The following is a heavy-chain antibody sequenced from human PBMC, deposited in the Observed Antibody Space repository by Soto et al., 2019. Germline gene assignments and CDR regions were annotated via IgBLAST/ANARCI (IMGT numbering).Heavy chain of an antibody. J-gene: IGHJ4*02. D-gene: IGHD3-22*01. V-gene: IGHV4-31*03. Sequence: QVQLQESGPGLVKPSQTLSLTCTVSGGSISSGGYYWSWIRQHPGKGLEWIGYIYYSGSTYYNPCLKSRVTISVDTSKNQFSLKLSSVTAADTYVYYCARDLGPYYDSSGYPGYWGQGTLVTVSS. CDR2: IYYSGST. CDR1: GGSISSGGYY. CDR3: ARDLGPYYDSSGYPGY.